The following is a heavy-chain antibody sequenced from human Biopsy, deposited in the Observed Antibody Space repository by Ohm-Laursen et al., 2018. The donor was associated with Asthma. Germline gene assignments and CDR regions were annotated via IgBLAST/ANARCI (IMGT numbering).Heavy chain of an antibody. J-gene: IGHJ6*02. CDR1: GGTFSNFA. D-gene: IGHD6-19*01. CDR3: ARCQVGYSSGWSLLLKKIYYSGMDV. V-gene: IGHV1-69*13. Sequence: APVKVSCKAPGGTFSNFAISWVRQAPGQGLEWLGGIMTVFGTTNYAQKFRGRVTITADESTSTAYMEVTSLRSEDTAIYYCARCQVGYSSGWSLLLKKIYYSGMDVWGQGTAVTVSS. CDR2: IMTVFGTT.